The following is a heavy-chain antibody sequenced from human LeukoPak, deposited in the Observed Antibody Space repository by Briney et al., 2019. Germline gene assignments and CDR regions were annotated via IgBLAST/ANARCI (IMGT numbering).Heavy chain of an antibody. V-gene: IGHV3-21*01. CDR2: ISSSSSYI. CDR1: GFTFSSYS. D-gene: IGHD3-10*01. Sequence: GGSLRLSCAASGFTFSSYSMNWVRQAPGKGLEWVSSISSSSSYIYYADSVKGRFTISRDNAKNSLYLQMNSLRAEDTAVYYCARFVWFGELFDPDYWGQGTLVTVSS. J-gene: IGHJ4*02. CDR3: ARFVWFGELFDPDY.